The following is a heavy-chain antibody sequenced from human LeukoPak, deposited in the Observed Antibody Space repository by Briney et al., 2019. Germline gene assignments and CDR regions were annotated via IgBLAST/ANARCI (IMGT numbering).Heavy chain of an antibody. J-gene: IGHJ4*02. Sequence: ASVKFSCKASGYTFTSYDINWVRQATGQGLEWMGWMNPNSGNTGYAQKFQGRVTMTRNTSISTAYMELSSLRSEDTAVYYCARFKDSSSWLVLGYWGQGTLVTVSS. CDR2: MNPNSGNT. CDR1: GYTFTSYD. D-gene: IGHD6-13*01. V-gene: IGHV1-8*01. CDR3: ARFKDSSSWLVLGY.